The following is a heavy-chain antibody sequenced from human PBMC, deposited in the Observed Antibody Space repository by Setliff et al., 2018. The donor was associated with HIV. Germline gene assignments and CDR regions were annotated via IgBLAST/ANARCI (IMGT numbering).Heavy chain of an antibody. CDR3: AKTSVGATGLYAFDI. J-gene: IGHJ3*02. V-gene: IGHV4-61*09. D-gene: IGHD1-26*01. CDR2: IYTTGST. CDR1: GGSIGSGSHY. Sequence: PSETLSLTCTVSGGSIGSGSHYWSWIRQPAGKGLEWIGHIYTTGSTNYNPSLKSRVTISADTSNNQFPLRLTSMTAADTAVYYCAKTSVGATGLYAFDIWGQGTMVTVSS.